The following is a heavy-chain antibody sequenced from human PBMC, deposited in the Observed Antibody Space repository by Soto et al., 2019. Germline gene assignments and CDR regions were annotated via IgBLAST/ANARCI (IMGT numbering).Heavy chain of an antibody. V-gene: IGHV1-18*01. CDR3: TRGGYDPEDFDY. J-gene: IGHJ4*02. D-gene: IGHD3-3*01. CDR2: XXAYNGXT. CDR1: GYTFTSYG. Sequence: ASVKVSCKASGYTFTSYGISWVRQAPGQGLEWMXWXXAYNGXTNYAQKLQGRVTMTTDTSTSTAYMELRSLRSDDTAGYYCTRGGYDPEDFDYWGQGTLVTVSS.